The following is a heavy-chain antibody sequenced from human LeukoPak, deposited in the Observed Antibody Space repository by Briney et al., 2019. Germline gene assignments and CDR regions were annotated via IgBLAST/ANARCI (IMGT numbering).Heavy chain of an antibody. CDR2: ISSSSSYI. CDR1: GFTFSSYS. Sequence: GGSLRLSCAASGFTFSSYSMNWVRQAPGKGLEWVSSISSSSSYIYYADSVKGRFTISRDNAKNSLYLQMNSLRAEDTAVYYCARGDYGCNALIDYWGQGTLVTVSS. J-gene: IGHJ4*02. V-gene: IGHV3-21*01. D-gene: IGHD4-23*01. CDR3: ARGDYGCNALIDY.